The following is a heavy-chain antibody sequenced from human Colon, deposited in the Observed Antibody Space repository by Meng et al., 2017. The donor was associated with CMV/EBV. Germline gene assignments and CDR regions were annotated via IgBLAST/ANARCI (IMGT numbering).Heavy chain of an antibody. Sequence: GDTSATYAMNWVRQAPGQRLEWMGWINMNSGKATYAQGFTGQFVFSLDTSVSTAYLEIRSLKDEDTAVYYCALEDILTGQYSFDYWGQGSLVTVSS. CDR3: ALEDILTGQYSFDY. CDR1: GDTSATYA. V-gene: IGHV7-4-1*02. J-gene: IGHJ4*02. CDR2: INMNSGKA. D-gene: IGHD3-9*01.